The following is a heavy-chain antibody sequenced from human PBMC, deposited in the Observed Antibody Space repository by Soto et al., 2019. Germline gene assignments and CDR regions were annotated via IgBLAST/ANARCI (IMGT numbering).Heavy chain of an antibody. V-gene: IGHV2-5*02. CDR2: VYWDDDK. CDR1: GFSLSTSGVG. D-gene: IGHD4-17*01. J-gene: IGHJ4*02. Sequence: QITLKESGPTLVKPTQTLTLTCTFSGFSLSTSGVGVVWLRQPPGKALEWLALVYWDDDKRYSPSLKSRLTITQDTSKNQVVLTMNIMDHVDTATYYCAHSSSRWPLGYWGQGALVTVSS. CDR3: AHSSSRWPLGY.